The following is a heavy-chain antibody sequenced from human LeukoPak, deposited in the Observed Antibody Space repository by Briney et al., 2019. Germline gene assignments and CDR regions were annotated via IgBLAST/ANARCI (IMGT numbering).Heavy chain of an antibody. CDR3: ARGRRAFYEVRGSRFYDYMDV. J-gene: IGHJ6*03. Sequence: SETLSLTSVVDAASPSDLHSTCIRQSPGRGLEWIGEINHDNYNPTLKSRVTILVDTSKNQFSLKLTSVTAADTAIYYCARGRRAFYEVRGSRFYDYMDVWGKGTTVIVSS. CDR2: INHD. V-gene: IGHV4-34*01. CDR1: AASPSDLH. D-gene: IGHD2/OR15-2a*01.